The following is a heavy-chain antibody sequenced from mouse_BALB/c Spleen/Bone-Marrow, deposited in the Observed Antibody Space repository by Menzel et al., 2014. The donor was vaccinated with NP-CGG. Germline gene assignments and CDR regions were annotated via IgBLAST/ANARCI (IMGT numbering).Heavy chain of an antibody. CDR3: SRHNYSTHYYAMDY. J-gene: IGHJ4*01. D-gene: IGHD1-3*01. Sequence: VKLQESGAELVKPGASVKLSCKASGYTFTNYYIYWVKQRPGQGLEWIGGINPSNGGTKFNEKFKNKATLTIDKSSSTDYIQLSSLTSEDSEVYYCSRHNYSTHYYAMDYWGQGTSVTVSS. CDR2: INPSNGGT. CDR1: GYTFTNYY. V-gene: IGHV1S81*02.